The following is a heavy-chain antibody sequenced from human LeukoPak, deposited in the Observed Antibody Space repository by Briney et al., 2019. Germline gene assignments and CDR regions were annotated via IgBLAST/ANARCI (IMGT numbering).Heavy chain of an antibody. Sequence: GASVKVSCKASGGTFSSYAISWVRQAPGQGLEWMGGIIPIFGTATYAQKFQGRVTITTDESTSTAYMELSSLRSEDTAVYYCARDSRYCSGGGCYGYWGQGTLVTVSS. CDR1: GGTFSSYA. V-gene: IGHV1-69*05. CDR2: IIPIFGTA. CDR3: ARDSRYCSGGGCYGY. D-gene: IGHD2-15*01. J-gene: IGHJ4*02.